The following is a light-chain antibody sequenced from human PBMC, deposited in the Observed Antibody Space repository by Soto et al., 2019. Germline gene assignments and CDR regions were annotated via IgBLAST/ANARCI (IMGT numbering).Light chain of an antibody. J-gene: IGKJ5*01. CDR1: QDISTW. V-gene: IGKV1-12*01. Sequence: DVTISQSLSALSASVGARGTGPFRASQDISTWLAWYQQKPGKAPKVLIYAASSLQTGVPSRFSGSGSGTEFTLTISSLQLDDFATYFCQQAHSFPITSAQGTRLEI. CDR3: QQAHSFPIT. CDR2: AAS.